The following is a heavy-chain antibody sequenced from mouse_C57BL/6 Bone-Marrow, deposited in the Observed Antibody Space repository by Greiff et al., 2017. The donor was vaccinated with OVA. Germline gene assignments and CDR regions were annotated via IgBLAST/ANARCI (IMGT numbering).Heavy chain of an antibody. CDR2: ISSGGSYT. CDR3: ARQGYYGYDEAWFAY. V-gene: IGHV5-6*01. D-gene: IGHD2-2*01. Sequence: EVKLQESGGDLVKPGGSLKLSCAASGFTFSSYGMSWVRQTPDKRLEWVATISSGGSYTYYPDSVKGRFTISRDNAKNTLYLQMSSLKSEDTAMYYCARQGYYGYDEAWFAYWGQGTLVTVSA. J-gene: IGHJ3*01. CDR1: GFTFSSYG.